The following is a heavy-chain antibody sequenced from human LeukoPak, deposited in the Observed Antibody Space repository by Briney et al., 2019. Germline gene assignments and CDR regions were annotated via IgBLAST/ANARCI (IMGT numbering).Heavy chain of an antibody. J-gene: IGHJ6*02. V-gene: IGHV3-74*01. Sequence: PGGSLRLSCAASGFTFSRYWMHWVRHAPGKGLVWVAQINGDGSDTSYADSMKGRFTISRDNAKNTLYLHINSLRAEDTAVFYCVRGAYYFYGMDVWGQGTTVTASS. CDR1: GFTFSRYW. CDR2: INGDGSDT. CDR3: VRGAYYFYGMDV. D-gene: IGHD3-16*01.